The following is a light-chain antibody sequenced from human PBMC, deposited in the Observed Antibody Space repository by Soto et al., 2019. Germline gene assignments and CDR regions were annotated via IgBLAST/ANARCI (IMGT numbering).Light chain of an antibody. CDR1: QSVDSR. CDR3: QQFSDSPPERT. CDR2: GAS. V-gene: IGKV3-15*01. Sequence: ETVMTQSPAVLSVSPGERATLSCRASQSVDSRLAWYQQKPGQAPRLLIYGASTRATGIQARFSGSGSGTEFTLTISSLQSEDSAIYYCQQFSDSPPERTFGQGTKVEVK. J-gene: IGKJ1*01.